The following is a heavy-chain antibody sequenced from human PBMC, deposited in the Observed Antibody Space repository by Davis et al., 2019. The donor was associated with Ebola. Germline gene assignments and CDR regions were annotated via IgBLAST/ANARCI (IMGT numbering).Heavy chain of an antibody. J-gene: IGHJ6*02. D-gene: IGHD3-9*01. V-gene: IGHV1-58*01. Sequence: SVKVSCKASGFTFTSSAVQWVRQARGQRLEWIGWIVVGSGNTNYAQKFQERVTITRDMSTSTAYMELSSLRSEDTAVYYCAADSNFQLTIFYHYYGMDVWGQGTTVTVCS. CDR1: GFTFTSSA. CDR2: IVVGSGNT. CDR3: AADSNFQLTIFYHYYGMDV.